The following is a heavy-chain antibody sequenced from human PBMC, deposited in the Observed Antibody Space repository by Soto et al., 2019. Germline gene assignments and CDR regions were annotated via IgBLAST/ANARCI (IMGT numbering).Heavy chain of an antibody. CDR1: GFTCSGHW. J-gene: IGHJ4*02. D-gene: IGHD2-15*01. CDR2: IRQDGSDT. CDR3: ARHSYCSGGDCYWYYFDY. Sequence: EVQLVESGGGLVQPGGSLRLSCTVSGFTCSGHWMSWVRQAPGKGLEWVANIRQDGSDTYYGDSVRGRFTISRDNARNSLYLQMSYLRAEDTAIYYCARHSYCSGGDCYWYYFDYWGQGTLVTVSS. V-gene: IGHV3-7*01.